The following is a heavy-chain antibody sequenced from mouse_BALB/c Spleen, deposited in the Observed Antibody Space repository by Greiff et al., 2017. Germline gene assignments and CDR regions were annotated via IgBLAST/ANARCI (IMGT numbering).Heavy chain of an antibody. CDR1: GFTFSSYA. D-gene: IGHD2-4*01. Sequence: EVKLVESGGGLVKPGGSLKLSCAASGFTFSSYAMYWVRQTPEKRLEWVASISSGGSTYYPDSVKGRFTISRDNARNILYLQMSSLRSEDTAMYYCARVITTGYYYAMDYWGQGTSVTVSS. CDR2: ISSGGST. J-gene: IGHJ4*01. CDR3: ARVITTGYYYAMDY. V-gene: IGHV5-6-5*01.